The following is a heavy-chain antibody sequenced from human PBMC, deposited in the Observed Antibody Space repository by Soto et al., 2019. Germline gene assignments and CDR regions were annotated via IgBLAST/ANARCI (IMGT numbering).Heavy chain of an antibody. CDR3: AQGDFWSGPYGMDV. CDR2: ISASVGST. J-gene: IGHJ6*02. V-gene: IGHV3-23*01. D-gene: IGHD3-3*01. CDR1: GFTFSSYA. Sequence: AGGSLRLSCAASGFTFSSYAMSWVRQAPGKGLDWVSAISASVGSTYYADSVKGRFTISRDNSKNTLYLQMNSLRAEDTAVYYCAQGDFWSGPYGMDVWGQGTRVTVSS.